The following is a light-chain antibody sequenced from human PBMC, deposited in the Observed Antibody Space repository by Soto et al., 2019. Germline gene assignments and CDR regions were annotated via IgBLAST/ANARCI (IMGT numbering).Light chain of an antibody. CDR2: AAS. CDR3: LQDYNYPRT. CDR1: QGIRNE. J-gene: IGKJ1*01. V-gene: IGKV1-6*01. Sequence: AIQMTQSPSSLSASVGDRVTITCRASQGIRNELGWYQQRPGKAPKLLIYAASTLDSGVPSRFSASGSGTDFPLTISSLRPEDSATYYCLQDYNYPRTFGQGTKVEI.